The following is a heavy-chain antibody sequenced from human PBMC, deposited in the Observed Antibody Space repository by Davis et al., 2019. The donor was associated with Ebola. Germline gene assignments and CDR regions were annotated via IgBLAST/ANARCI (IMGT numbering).Heavy chain of an antibody. V-gene: IGHV3-30-3*01. Sequence: PGGSLRLSCAASGFTFSSYAMHWVRQAPGKGLEWVAVISYDGSNKYYADSVKGRFTISRGNGKNSLYLQMNSLRDEDTAVYYCATDRNWDFDYWGQGTLVTVSS. D-gene: IGHD7-27*01. CDR3: ATDRNWDFDY. J-gene: IGHJ4*02. CDR1: GFTFSSYA. CDR2: ISYDGSNK.